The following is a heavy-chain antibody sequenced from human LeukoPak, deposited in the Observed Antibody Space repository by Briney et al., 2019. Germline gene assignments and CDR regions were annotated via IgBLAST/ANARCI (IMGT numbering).Heavy chain of an antibody. CDR1: GFTVSSNY. V-gene: IGHV3-66*01. D-gene: IGHD1-14*01. Sequence: GGSLRLSCAASGFTVSSNYMSWVRQAPGKGLEGVSIIYSGGSTYYADSVNGRFTISRDDSKNTLYLQMNSLRAEDTAVYYCAKITPTYYFDYWGQGTLVTVSS. CDR3: AKITPTYYFDY. CDR2: IYSGGST. J-gene: IGHJ4*02.